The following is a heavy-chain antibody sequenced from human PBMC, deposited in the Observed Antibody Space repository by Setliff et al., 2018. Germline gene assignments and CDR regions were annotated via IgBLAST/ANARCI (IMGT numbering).Heavy chain of an antibody. Sequence: LSLTCAVSGYSISSGYYWGWIRQPPGKGLEWIGSIYHSGSTYYNPSLKSRVTISVDTSKNQFSLKLSSVTAADTAVYYCARSTYGGAAAAYRSGNGEPDAFDIWGQGTMVTVSS. CDR2: IYHSGST. D-gene: IGHD6-13*01. V-gene: IGHV4-38-2*01. J-gene: IGHJ3*02. CDR1: GYSISSGYY. CDR3: ARSTYGGAAAAYRSGNGEPDAFDI.